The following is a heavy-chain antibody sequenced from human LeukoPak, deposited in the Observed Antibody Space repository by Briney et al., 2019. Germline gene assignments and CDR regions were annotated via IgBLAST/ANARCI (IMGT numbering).Heavy chain of an antibody. D-gene: IGHD4-17*01. J-gene: IGHJ3*02. V-gene: IGHV4-61*02. Sequence: PSETLSLTCTVSGGSISSDSYYWSWIRQPAGKGLEWIGRIYTSGSTNYNPSLKSRVTISVDTSENQFSLKLSSVTAADTAVDYCAISTVTRPDAFDIWGQGTMVTVSS. CDR3: AISTVTRPDAFDI. CDR1: GGSISSDSYY. CDR2: IYTSGST.